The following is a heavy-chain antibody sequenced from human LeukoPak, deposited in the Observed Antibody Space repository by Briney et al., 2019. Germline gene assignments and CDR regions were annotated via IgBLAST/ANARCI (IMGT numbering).Heavy chain of an antibody. CDR2: ISAYNGNT. CDR1: GYTFTSYG. J-gene: IGHJ4*02. D-gene: IGHD3-10*01. V-gene: IGHV1-18*01. Sequence: ASVKVSCKASGYTFTSYGISWVRQAPGQGLEWMGWISAYNGNTNYAQKLQGRVTMTTDTSTSTAYMELRSLRSDDTAVYYCAREGDYGSGSYLGGDYWGQGTLVTVSS. CDR3: AREGDYGSGSYLGGDY.